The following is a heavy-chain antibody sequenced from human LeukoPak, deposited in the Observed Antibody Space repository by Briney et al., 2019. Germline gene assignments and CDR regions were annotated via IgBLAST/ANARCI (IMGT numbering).Heavy chain of an antibody. J-gene: IGHJ4*02. CDR3: ARSLNMVRGIRY. D-gene: IGHD3-10*01. CDR2: IYYSGST. Sequence: PSETLSLTCTVSGGSLSSYYWSWIRQPPGKGLEWIGYIYYSGSTNYNPSLKSRVTISVDTSKNQFSLKLSSVTAADTAVYYCARSLNMVRGIRYWGQGTLVTVSS. CDR1: GGSLSSYY. V-gene: IGHV4-59*01.